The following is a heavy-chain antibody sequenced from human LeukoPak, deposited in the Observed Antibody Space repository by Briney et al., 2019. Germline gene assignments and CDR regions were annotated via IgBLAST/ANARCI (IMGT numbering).Heavy chain of an antibody. Sequence: PSETLSLTCTVSGGSISSYYWSWIRQPAGKGLEWIGRIYTSGSTNYNPSLKSRVTMSVDTSKNQFSLKLSSVTAADTAVYYCALSSYSYGTTRPFDYWGQGTLVTVSS. D-gene: IGHD5-18*01. V-gene: IGHV4-4*07. CDR3: ALSSYSYGTTRPFDY. CDR1: GGSISSYY. CDR2: IYTSGST. J-gene: IGHJ4*02.